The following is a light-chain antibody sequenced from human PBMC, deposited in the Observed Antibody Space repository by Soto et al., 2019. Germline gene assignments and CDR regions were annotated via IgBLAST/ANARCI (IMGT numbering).Light chain of an antibody. CDR1: RSNIGNEI. CDR3: ATWDASLSEVV. Sequence: QSVLTQPPSVSAAPGQRVTICCSGSRSNIGNEIVSWYQQQFLGTAPKLLIYGNDRRPSGITDRFSGSKSGTSATLTITGLQTGDEADYYCATWDASLSEVVFGGGTKVTVL. J-gene: IGLJ3*02. CDR2: GND. V-gene: IGLV1-51*01.